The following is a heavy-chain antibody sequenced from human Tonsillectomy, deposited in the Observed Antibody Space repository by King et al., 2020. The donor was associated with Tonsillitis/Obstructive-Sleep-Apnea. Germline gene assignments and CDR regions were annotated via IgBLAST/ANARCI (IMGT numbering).Heavy chain of an antibody. J-gene: IGHJ6*02. CDR1: GFRFRDFA. V-gene: IGHV3-49*04. D-gene: IGHD3-22*01. Sequence: VQLVEAGGGLVQPGRSLKLSCTSSGFRFRDFALTWVRQAPGKGLEWVSFIRSKPYGVIIEYAASVKGRFTISRDDSKSIAYLQMNSLKTEDTAVYYCTREPMIAPYGMDVWGQGTTVTVSS. CDR3: TREPMIAPYGMDV. CDR2: IRSKPYGVII.